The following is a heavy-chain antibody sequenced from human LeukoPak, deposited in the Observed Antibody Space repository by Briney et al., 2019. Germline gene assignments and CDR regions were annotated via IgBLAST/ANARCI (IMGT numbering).Heavy chain of an antibody. CDR1: GGSISSYY. Sequence: SETLSLTCTVSGGSISSYYWSWIRQPPGKGLEWIGYIYYSGSTNYNPSLKSRVTISVDTSKNQFSLKLSSVTAADTAVYYCAGRAAWGWYHTFDYWGQGTLVTVSS. J-gene: IGHJ4*02. V-gene: IGHV4-59*12. D-gene: IGHD2-15*01. CDR3: AGRAAWGWYHTFDY. CDR2: IYYSGST.